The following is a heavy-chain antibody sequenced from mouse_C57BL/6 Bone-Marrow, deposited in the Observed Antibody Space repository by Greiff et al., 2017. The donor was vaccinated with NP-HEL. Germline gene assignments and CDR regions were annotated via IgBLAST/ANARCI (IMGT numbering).Heavy chain of an antibody. D-gene: IGHD2-12*01. CDR3: ARELGSRDY. V-gene: IGHV1-81*01. J-gene: IGHJ2*01. Sequence: VQVVESGAELARPGASVKLSCKASGYTFTSYGISWVKQRTGQGLEWIGEIYPRSGNTYYNEKFKGKATLTADKSSSTAYMELRSPTAEDSAVYFCARELGSRDYWGQGTTLTVSS. CDR2: IYPRSGNT. CDR1: GYTFTSYG.